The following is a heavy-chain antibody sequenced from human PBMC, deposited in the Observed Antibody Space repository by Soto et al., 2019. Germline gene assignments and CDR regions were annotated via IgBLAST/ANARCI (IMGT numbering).Heavy chain of an antibody. CDR2: IDPSDSYT. V-gene: IGHV5-10-1*01. CDR3: ARQGPGIAVAGTIYYYGMDV. Sequence: GESLKISCKGSGYSFTSYWISWVRQMPGKGLEWMGRIDPSDSYTNYSPSFQGHVTISADKSISTAYLQWSSLKASDTAMYYCARQGPGIAVAGTIYYYGMDVWGQGTTVTV. CDR1: GYSFTSYW. D-gene: IGHD6-19*01. J-gene: IGHJ6*02.